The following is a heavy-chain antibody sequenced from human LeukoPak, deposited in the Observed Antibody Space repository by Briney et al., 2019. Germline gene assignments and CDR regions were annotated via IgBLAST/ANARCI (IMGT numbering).Heavy chain of an antibody. V-gene: IGHV1-69*13. D-gene: IGHD7-27*01. J-gene: IGHJ3*02. CDR3: ARVGTSINHAFDI. Sequence: ASVKVSCKASGGTFSSYAISWVRQAPGQGLEWMGGIIPIFGTANYAQKFQGRVTITADESTSTAYMELSSLRSEDTAVYYCARVGTSINHAFDIWGQGTMVTVSS. CDR2: IIPIFGTA. CDR1: GGTFSSYA.